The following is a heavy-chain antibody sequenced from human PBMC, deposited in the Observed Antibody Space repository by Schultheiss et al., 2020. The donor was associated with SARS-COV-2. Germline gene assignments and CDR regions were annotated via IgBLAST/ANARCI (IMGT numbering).Heavy chain of an antibody. D-gene: IGHD3-16*02. CDR2: ISYDGSNK. CDR1: GFTFSSYG. Sequence: GGSLRLSCAASGFTFSSYGMHWVRQAPGKGLEWVAVISYDGSNKYYADSVKGRFTISRDNSKNTLYLQMNSLRAEDTAVYYCAREGLDYDYIWGSYRYTGTGMYYFDYWGQGTLVTVSS. V-gene: IGHV3-30*03. J-gene: IGHJ4*02. CDR3: AREGLDYDYIWGSYRYTGTGMYYFDY.